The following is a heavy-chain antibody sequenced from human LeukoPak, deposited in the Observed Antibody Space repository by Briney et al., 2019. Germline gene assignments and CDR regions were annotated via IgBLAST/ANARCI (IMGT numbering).Heavy chain of an antibody. V-gene: IGHV3-74*01. CDR2: INSDGSAT. CDR3: AKAPYGDYCRELDY. Sequence: GGSLRLSCAASGFPFSSYWMHWVRQVPGKGLLWVSRINSDGSATIYADSVKGRFTISRDNSKNTLYLQMNSLRAEDTAVYYCAKAPYGDYCRELDYWGQGTLVTVSS. J-gene: IGHJ4*02. D-gene: IGHD4-17*01. CDR1: GFPFSSYW.